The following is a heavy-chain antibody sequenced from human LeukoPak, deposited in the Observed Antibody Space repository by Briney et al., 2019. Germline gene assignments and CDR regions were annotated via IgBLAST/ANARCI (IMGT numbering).Heavy chain of an antibody. J-gene: IGHJ6*03. V-gene: IGHV1-46*01. Sequence: GASVKVSCKAFGYTFTSNYMHWVRQAPGQGPEWMGVISPSGGSTTYAQKFQGRVTLTRDMSTSTDYLELSSLRSEDTAVYYCARDRRGLMVRGQNMDVWGKGTTVTISS. D-gene: IGHD3-10*01. CDR2: ISPSGGST. CDR1: GYTFTSNY. CDR3: ARDRRGLMVRGQNMDV.